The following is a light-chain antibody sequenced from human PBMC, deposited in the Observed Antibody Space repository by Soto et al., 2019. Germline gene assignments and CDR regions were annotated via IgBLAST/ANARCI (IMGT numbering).Light chain of an antibody. CDR1: SSDVGGYNY. CDR3: SSYTSSSTLV. Sequence: QSVLTQPASVSGSPGQSITISCTGSSSDVGGYNYVSWYQQHPGKAPKLMIYEVSNRPSGISNRFSGSKSGNTASLTLSGLQAEDEAVYYCSSYTSSSTLVFGGGTKVTVL. J-gene: IGLJ2*01. CDR2: EVS. V-gene: IGLV2-14*01.